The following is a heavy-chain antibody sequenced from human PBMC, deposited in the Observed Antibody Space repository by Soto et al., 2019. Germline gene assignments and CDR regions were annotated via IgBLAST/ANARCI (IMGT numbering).Heavy chain of an antibody. D-gene: IGHD1-1*01. CDR1: GFTFSSYW. J-gene: IGHJ3*02. CDR3: AKYQLERRDAFDI. CDR2: INSDGSST. V-gene: IGHV3-74*01. Sequence: GGALRLSCAASGFTFSSYWMHWVRQASGKGLVWVSRINSDGSSTSYADSVKGRFTISRDNSKNTLYLQMNSLRAEDTAVYYCAKYQLERRDAFDIWGQGTMVTVSS.